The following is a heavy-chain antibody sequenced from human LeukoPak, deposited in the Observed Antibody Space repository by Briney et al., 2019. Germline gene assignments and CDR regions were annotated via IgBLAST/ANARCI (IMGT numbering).Heavy chain of an antibody. CDR3: ARPYTLGWFDS. D-gene: IGHD7-27*01. CDR1: GGSINSKNFY. V-gene: IGHV4-39*07. CDR2: VDSSGSA. Sequence: SETLSLTCTVSGGSINSKNFYWGWTRQPPGKGLEWIGSVDSSGSAYYNPSLQSRVTISVDTSKNQFSLKLNSVTAADTAVYYCARPYTLGWFDSWGQGTLVTVSS. J-gene: IGHJ5*01.